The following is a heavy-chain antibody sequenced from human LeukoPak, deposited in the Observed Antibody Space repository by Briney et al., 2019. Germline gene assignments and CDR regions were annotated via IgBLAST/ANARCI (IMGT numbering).Heavy chain of an antibody. J-gene: IGHJ4*02. CDR3: ARETRYSYGSAMFDY. CDR2: IYSGGST. V-gene: IGHV3-53*01. Sequence: GGSLRLSCAASGFTVSSNYMSWVRQAPGKGLEWVSGIYSGGSTYYADSVKGRFTISRDNSKNTLYLQMNSLRAEDMAVYYCARETRYSYGSAMFDYWGQGTLVTVSS. CDR1: GFTVSSNY. D-gene: IGHD5-18*01.